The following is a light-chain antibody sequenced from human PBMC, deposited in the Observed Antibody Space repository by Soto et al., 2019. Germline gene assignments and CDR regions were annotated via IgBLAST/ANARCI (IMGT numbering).Light chain of an antibody. CDR2: GAS. J-gene: IGKJ4*01. Sequence: EIVMTQSPATLSVSPGERATLSCRASQSVSSNLAWYQQKPGQAPRLLIYGASTRATGIPARFSGSGSGTEFTLTISSLQSEDFAVYYCQQYNTWPLTCCGGTKVDIK. CDR1: QSVSSN. V-gene: IGKV3-15*01. CDR3: QQYNTWPLT.